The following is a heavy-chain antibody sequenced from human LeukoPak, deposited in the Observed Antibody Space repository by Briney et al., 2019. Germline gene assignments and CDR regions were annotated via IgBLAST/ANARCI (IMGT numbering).Heavy chain of an antibody. CDR3: ARDSSEFRSLIPH. V-gene: IGHV1-69*13. J-gene: IGHJ1*01. D-gene: IGHD2-21*01. CDR1: GGIFSNYA. Sequence: ASVKVPCKASGGIFSNYAISWVRQAPGQGLEWMGGIIPIFGTANYAQKLQGRVTITADESTSTAYMELSSLRSEDTAVYYCARDSSEFRSLIPHWGQGTLVTVSS. CDR2: IIPIFGTA.